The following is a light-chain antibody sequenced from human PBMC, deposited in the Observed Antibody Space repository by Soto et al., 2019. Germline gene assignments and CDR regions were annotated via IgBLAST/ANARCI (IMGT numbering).Light chain of an antibody. V-gene: IGKV1-5*03. CDR2: KAS. J-gene: IGKJ1*01. CDR1: QSISSR. Sequence: DIQMTQSPSTLSASVGDRVTITCRASQSISSRLAWDQQKPGKAPKLLIYKASSLESGVPSRFSGSGSGTEFTLTISSLQPDDSATYYCQQYNSYWTFGQGTKVEIK. CDR3: QQYNSYWT.